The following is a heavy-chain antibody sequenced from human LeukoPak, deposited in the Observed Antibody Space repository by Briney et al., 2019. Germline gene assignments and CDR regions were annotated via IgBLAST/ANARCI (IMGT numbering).Heavy chain of an antibody. CDR3: AREGAHVVGATTRYYYYYMDV. D-gene: IGHD1-26*01. CDR2: IRAYSGNT. V-gene: IGHV1-18*01. CDR1: GGTFSSYA. Sequence: ASVKVSCKASGGTFSSYAISWVRQAPGQGLEWMGWIRAYSGNTNYAQKLQGRVTMTTDTSTSTAYMELRSLRSDDTAVYYCAREGAHVVGATTRYYYYYMDVWDKGTTVTVSS. J-gene: IGHJ6*03.